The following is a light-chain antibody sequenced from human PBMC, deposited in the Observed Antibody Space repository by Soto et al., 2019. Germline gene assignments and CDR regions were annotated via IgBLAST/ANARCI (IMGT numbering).Light chain of an antibody. CDR2: GAS. J-gene: IGKJ1*01. CDR1: QSVSSSY. CDR3: QQYGSSPWT. V-gene: IGKV3-20*01. Sequence: EIVLTQSPGTLSLSPGERATLSCRASQSVSSSYLAWYQQKPGQAPRPLIYGASSRAIGIPDRFSGSGSGTAFTSANSRLEPKDFAVDYCQQYGSSPWTFGQGTKVEI.